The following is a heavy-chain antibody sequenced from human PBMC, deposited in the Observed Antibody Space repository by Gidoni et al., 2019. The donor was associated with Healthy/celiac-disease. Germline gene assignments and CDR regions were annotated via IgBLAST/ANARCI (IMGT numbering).Heavy chain of an antibody. J-gene: IGHJ4*02. CDR1: GFTFCGSA. V-gene: IGHV3-73*02. CDR2: IRSKANSYAT. D-gene: IGHD2-8*01. Sequence: EVQLVESGGGLVQPGGSLKLSCAASGFTFCGSAMHWVRQASGNGLEWVGRIRSKANSYATAYAASVKGRFTISRDDSKNTAYLQMNSLKTEDTAVYYCTVYCTNGVCYYYWGQGTLVTVSS. CDR3: TVYCTNGVCYYY.